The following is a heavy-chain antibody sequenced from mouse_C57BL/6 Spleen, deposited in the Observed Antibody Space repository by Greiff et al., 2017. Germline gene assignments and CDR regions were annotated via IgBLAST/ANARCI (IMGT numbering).Heavy chain of an antibody. D-gene: IGHD2-1*01. V-gene: IGHV1-69*01. CDR3: ARLAYGNFYAMDY. J-gene: IGHJ4*01. CDR2: IDPSDSYT. CDR1: GYTFTSYW. Sequence: QVQLQQPGAELVMPGASVKLSCKASGYTFTSYWMHWVKQRPGQGLEWIGEIDPSDSYTNYNQKFKGKSTLTVDKSSSTAYMQLSSLTSEDSAVYYCARLAYGNFYAMDYWGQGTSVTVSS.